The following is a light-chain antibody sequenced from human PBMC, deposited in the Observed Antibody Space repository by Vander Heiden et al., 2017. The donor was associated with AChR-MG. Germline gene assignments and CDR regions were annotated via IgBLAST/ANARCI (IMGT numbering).Light chain of an antibody. V-gene: IGKV1-5*03. CDR1: QSVSKR. J-gene: IGKJ1*01. Sequence: DIQMTQSPSTLSASLGDRVTITCRASQSVSKRLAWYQQKPGQAPNLLIYKTSNLESGVPSRFSGSGSGTEFTLTISSLQPDDFATYYCQQYHAYPKTFGQGTKVEIK. CDR3: QQYHAYPKT. CDR2: KTS.